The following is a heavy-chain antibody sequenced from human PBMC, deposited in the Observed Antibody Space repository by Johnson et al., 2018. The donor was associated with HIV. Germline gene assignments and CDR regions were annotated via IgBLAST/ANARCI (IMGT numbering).Heavy chain of an antibody. J-gene: IGHJ3*02. CDR3: ARIAAAAIDAFYI. V-gene: IGHV3-7*01. CDR1: GFTFSHNW. D-gene: IGHD6-13*01. CDR2: INHDVTAI. Sequence: VQLVESGGDLVQPGGSLRLSCVGSGFTFSHNWMSWVRQAPGKGPEWVANINHDVTAIHYVDSVKGRFTVSRDNAKRSLFLQMNSLRGEDTAVYYCARIAAAAIDAFYIWGQGTMVTVSS.